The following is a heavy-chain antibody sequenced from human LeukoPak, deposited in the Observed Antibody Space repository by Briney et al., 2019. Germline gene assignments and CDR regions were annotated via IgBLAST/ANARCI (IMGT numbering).Heavy chain of an antibody. J-gene: IGHJ4*02. D-gene: IGHD6-13*01. CDR2: ISYDGSNK. V-gene: IGHV3-30-3*01. CDR1: GFTFSSYA. Sequence: PGGSLRLSCAASGFTFSSYAMHWVRQAPGKGLEWVAVISYDGSNKYYADSVKGRFTISRDNSKNTLYLQMNSLRAEDTAVYHCARASSWYEDDYWGQGTLVTVSS. CDR3: ARASSWYEDDY.